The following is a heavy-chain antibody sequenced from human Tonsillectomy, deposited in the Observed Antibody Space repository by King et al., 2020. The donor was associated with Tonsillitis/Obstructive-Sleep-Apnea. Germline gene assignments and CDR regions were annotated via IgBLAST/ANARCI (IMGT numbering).Heavy chain of an antibody. Sequence: VQLVESGGGLVQPGGSLRLSCAGSGFTFSSYSMNWVRQAPGKGREWGSYISSSSSTIYYADSVNGRFTISRDNAKNSLYLQMNSRRDEDTAVYYCARDPRRGSSSLDYWGQGILVTVSS. CDR2: ISSSSSTI. V-gene: IGHV3-48*02. CDR3: ARDPRRGSSSLDY. D-gene: IGHD6-13*01. CDR1: GFTFSSYS. J-gene: IGHJ4*02.